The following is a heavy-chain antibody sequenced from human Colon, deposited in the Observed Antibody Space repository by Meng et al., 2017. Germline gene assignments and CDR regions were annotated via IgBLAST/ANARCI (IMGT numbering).Heavy chain of an antibody. V-gene: IGHV4-61*01. CDR3: AGGPWEFDY. CDR2: VDYSGST. CDR1: GASVSSGNHY. Sequence: HLQEPVPGLPRPSESLSPTCTVSGASVSSGNHYWSWIRQPPGKGLEYIAYVDYSGSTHYNPSLKSRVTMSVDTSKKQLSLKLSSVTAADTAVYYCAGGPWEFDYWGQGTLVTVSS. J-gene: IGHJ4*02. D-gene: IGHD1-26*01.